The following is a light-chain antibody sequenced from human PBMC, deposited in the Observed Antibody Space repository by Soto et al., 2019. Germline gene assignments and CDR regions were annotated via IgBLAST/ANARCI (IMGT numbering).Light chain of an antibody. J-gene: IGKJ5*01. V-gene: IGKV3-15*01. CDR1: QSISSK. CDR3: QQYNNWSSYT. CDR2: GAS. Sequence: EIQMTQSPSTLSVSPGERATLSCRASQSISSKVAWYQQKPGQAPRLLIYGASTRVTGVPPRFSGSGSGTEFTLTISSLQSEDFAVYYYQQYNNWSSYTFGQGTRLEIK.